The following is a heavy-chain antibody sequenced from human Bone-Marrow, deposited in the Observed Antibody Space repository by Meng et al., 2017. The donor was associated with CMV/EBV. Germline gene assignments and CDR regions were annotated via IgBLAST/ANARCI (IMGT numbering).Heavy chain of an antibody. CDR2: IYPGDSDT. J-gene: IGHJ4*02. D-gene: IGHD3-3*01. V-gene: IGHV5-51*01. CDR3: ARLWNGFDY. CDR1: GYSFTSYW. Sequence: GGSLRLSCTGSGYSFTSYWIGWVRQMPGKGLEWMGIIYPGDSDTRYRPSFQGQVTISADKSISTAYLQWSSLTASDTAMYYCARLWNGFDYWGQGTLVTVSS.